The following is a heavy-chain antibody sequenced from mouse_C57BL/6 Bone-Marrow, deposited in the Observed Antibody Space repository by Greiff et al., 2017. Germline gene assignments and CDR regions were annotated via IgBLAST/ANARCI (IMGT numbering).Heavy chain of an antibody. CDR1: GYTFTDYE. Sequence: VKLQESGAELVRPGASVTLSCKASGYTFTDYEMHWVKQTPVHGLEWIGAIDPETGGTAYNQKFKGKAILTADKSSSTAYMELRSLTSEDSAVYYCTRGVPYAMDYGGQGTSVTVSS. V-gene: IGHV1-15*01. CDR3: TRGVPYAMDY. CDR2: IDPETGGT. J-gene: IGHJ4*01.